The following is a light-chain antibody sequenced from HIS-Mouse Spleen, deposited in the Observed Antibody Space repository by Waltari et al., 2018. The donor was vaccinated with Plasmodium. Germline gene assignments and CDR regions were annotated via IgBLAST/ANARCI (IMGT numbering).Light chain of an antibody. CDR3: MQGTHWPLT. CDR1: QSLVYSDGHTY. V-gene: IGKV2-30*01. J-gene: IGKJ4*01. CDR2: KVS. Sequence: DVVMTQSPLSLPVTLGQPASISCRSSQSLVYSDGHTYLNWFQQRPGPSPRRLIYKVSNRDTWVPDRFSGSGSGTDFTLKISRVEAVDVGVYYCMQGTHWPLTFGGGTKVEIK.